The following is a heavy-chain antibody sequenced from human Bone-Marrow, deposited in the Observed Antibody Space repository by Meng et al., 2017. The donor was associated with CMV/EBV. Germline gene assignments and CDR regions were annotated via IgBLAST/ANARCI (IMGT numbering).Heavy chain of an antibody. J-gene: IGHJ6*02. CDR3: ARDISARYDFWSGYFGIDYYYGMDV. CDR1: GFTFSDYY. CDR2: ISSSGSTI. V-gene: IGHV3-11*04. Sequence: GESLKISCAASGFTFSDYYMSWIRQAPGKGLEWVSYISSSGSTIYYADSVKGRFTISRDNAKNSLYLQMNSLRAEETAVYYCARDISARYDFWSGYFGIDYYYGMDVWGQGTTVTVSS. D-gene: IGHD3-3*01.